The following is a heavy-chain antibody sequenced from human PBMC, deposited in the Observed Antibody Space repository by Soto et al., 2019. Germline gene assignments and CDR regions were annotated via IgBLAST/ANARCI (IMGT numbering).Heavy chain of an antibody. CDR1: GYIFSTHG. J-gene: IGHJ4*02. V-gene: IGHV1-18*01. Sequence: QVQLEQSGAEVKKSGASVKVSCKASGYIFSTHGINWVRQAPGQGLEWMGSINPYNGKTNYAQKFQGRVTMTTETSRKTAYMELRSLRSDDTAVYYCARVQIVVVVGGTPADYWGQGTLVTVSS. CDR2: INPYNGKT. D-gene: IGHD2-15*01. CDR3: ARVQIVVVVGGTPADY.